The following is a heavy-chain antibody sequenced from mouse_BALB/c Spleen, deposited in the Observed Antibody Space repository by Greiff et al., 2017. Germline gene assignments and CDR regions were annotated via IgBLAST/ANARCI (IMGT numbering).Heavy chain of an antibody. CDR1: GFSLTSYG. CDR2: IWAGGST. D-gene: IGHD2-1*01. Sequence: VKLVESGPGLVAPSQSLSITCTVSGFSLTSYGVHWVRQPPGKGLEWLGVIWAGGSTNYNSALMSRLSISKDNSKSQVFLKMNSLQTDDTAMYYCARSNGNYPAWFAYWGQGTLVTVSA. CDR3: ARSNGNYPAWFAY. V-gene: IGHV2-9*02. J-gene: IGHJ3*01.